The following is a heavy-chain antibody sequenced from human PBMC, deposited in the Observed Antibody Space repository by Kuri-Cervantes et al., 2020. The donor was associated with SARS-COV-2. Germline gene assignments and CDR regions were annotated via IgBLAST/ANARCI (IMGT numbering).Heavy chain of an antibody. V-gene: IGHV1-18*01. D-gene: IGHD3-22*01. Sequence: ASVKVSCKASGYTFTSYGISWVRQAPGQGLEWMGWISAYNGNTNYAQKLQGRVTMTTDTSISTAYMELSRLRSDDTAVYYCARDPREYYYDSSGTIRTEESYFDYWGQGALVTVSS. CDR1: GYTFTSYG. CDR2: ISAYNGNT. CDR3: ARDPREYYYDSSGTIRTEESYFDY. J-gene: IGHJ4*02.